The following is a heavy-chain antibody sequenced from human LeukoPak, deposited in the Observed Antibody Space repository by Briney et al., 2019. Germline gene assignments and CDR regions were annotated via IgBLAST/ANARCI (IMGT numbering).Heavy chain of an antibody. V-gene: IGHV4-31*02. CDR2: IYYSGST. D-gene: IGHD3-22*01. Sequence: HXGTGLXGXGYIYYSGSTYYNPSLKSRVTISVDTSKNQFSLKLSSVTAADTAVYYCARVSYDSSSYSTFDYWGQGTLVTVSS. CDR3: ARVSYDSSSYSTFDY. J-gene: IGHJ4*02.